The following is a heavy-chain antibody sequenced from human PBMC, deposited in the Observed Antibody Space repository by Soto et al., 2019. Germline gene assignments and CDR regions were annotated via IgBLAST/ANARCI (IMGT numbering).Heavy chain of an antibody. CDR3: ARARAWGGRDV. V-gene: IGHV3-74*01. Sequence: PGGSLRLSCAASGFTFSSYYMNWVRQAPGKGLGWVSRINSDGSSTSYADSVKGGFTISRDNAKNTLYLQMNSLRAEDTAVYYCARARAWGGRDVWGQGPTVTVSS. CDR1: GFTFSSYY. CDR2: INSDGSST. D-gene: IGHD3-16*01. J-gene: IGHJ6*02.